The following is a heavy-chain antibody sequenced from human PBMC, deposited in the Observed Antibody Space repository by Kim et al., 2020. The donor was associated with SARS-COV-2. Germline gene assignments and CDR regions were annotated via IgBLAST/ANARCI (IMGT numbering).Heavy chain of an antibody. CDR1: GFIFSSYA. V-gene: IGHV3-23*01. CDR3: AKFVANPFFDY. J-gene: IGHJ4*02. CDR2: INGGGDDT. D-gene: IGHD7-27*01. Sequence: GGSLRLSCAASGFIFSSYAMSWVRQAPGKGLEWVSAINGGGDDTYYADSVRGRFIISRDNSNNTLHLQMNSLGADDTAVYYCAKFVANPFFDYWGQGILV.